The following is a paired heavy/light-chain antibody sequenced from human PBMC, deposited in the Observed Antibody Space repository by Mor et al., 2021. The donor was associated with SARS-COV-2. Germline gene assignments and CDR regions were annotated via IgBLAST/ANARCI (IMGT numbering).Heavy chain of an antibody. CDR2: IIPILATT. CDR3: ARGRYFDWGSYYYGMEV. D-gene: IGHD3-9*01. J-gene: IGHJ6*02. Sequence: QVQLVQSGAEVKKPGSSVKVSCKASGGTFSSYAVSWVRQARGQGLEWMGGIIPILATTNYTQKFQGRVTITADESTSTAYMELRSLTSEDAAVYYCARGRYFDWGSYYYGMEVWGQGTTVTVSS. V-gene: IGHV1-69*01. CDR1: GGTFSSYA.
Light chain of an antibody. Sequence: QSALTQPASVSGSPGQSITISCTGTSSAFGNYNLVSWFQHLPGKAPKLMIYEATRRPSGVSNRFSGSKSANTASLTISGLQAEDEADYFCCSYPVPNNVVFGGGTKLTVL. V-gene: IGLV2-23*02. CDR2: EAT. J-gene: IGLJ2*01. CDR3: CSYPVPNNVV. CDR1: SSAFGNYNL.